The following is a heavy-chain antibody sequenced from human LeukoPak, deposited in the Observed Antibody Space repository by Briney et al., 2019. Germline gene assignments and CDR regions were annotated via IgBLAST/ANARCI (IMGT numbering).Heavy chain of an antibody. CDR2: IRWDDER. CDR3: SRITTNGYFEY. D-gene: IGHD1-1*01. CDR1: GYTFSSFW. V-gene: IGHV3-7*01. Sequence: GGSLRLSCSASGYTFSSFWMGWVRQAPGKGLEWVASIRWDDERHHVDSVTGRFSVSRDNAKNSLYLQMNSLRAEDTAVYFCSRITTNGYFEYWGQGALVTVSS. J-gene: IGHJ4*02.